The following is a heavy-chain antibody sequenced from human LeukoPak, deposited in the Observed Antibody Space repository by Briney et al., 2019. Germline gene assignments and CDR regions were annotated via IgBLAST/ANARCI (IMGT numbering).Heavy chain of an antibody. Sequence: GGSLRLSCAASGFTFSTYAMSWVRQAPGKGLEWVSAICGSDGSRYYADSVKGRFTISRDNSKNTLYLQMNSLRGEDTAVYYCAKGGSPSCYSSSGYWGQGTLVTVSA. CDR2: ICGSDGSR. V-gene: IGHV3-23*01. CDR1: GFTFSTYA. J-gene: IGHJ4*02. CDR3: AKGGSPSCYSSSGY. D-gene: IGHD2-2*01.